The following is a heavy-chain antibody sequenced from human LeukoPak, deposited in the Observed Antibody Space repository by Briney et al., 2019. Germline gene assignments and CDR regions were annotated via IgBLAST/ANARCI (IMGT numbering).Heavy chain of an antibody. CDR3: ARAYTYSSGWASGY. CDR2: ISSSSYI. D-gene: IGHD6-19*01. Sequence: GGSLRLSCAASGFTFSSYSMNWVRQAPGKGLEWVSSISSSSYIYYADSVKGRFTISRDNAKNSLYLQMNSLRAEDTAEYYCARAYTYSSGWASGYWGQGTLVTVSS. V-gene: IGHV3-21*01. J-gene: IGHJ4*02. CDR1: GFTFSSYS.